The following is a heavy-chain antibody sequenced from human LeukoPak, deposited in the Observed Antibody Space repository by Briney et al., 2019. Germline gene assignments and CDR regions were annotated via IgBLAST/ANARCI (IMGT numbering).Heavy chain of an antibody. J-gene: IGHJ4*02. CDR2: IIPILGIA. CDR1: GGTFSSYA. Sequence: GASVKVSCKASGGTFSSYAISWVRQALGQGLEWMGRIIPILGIANYAQKFQGRVTITADKSTSTAYMELSSLRSEDTAVYYCATDIVVVPAAMDYWGQGTLVTVSS. D-gene: IGHD2-2*01. CDR3: ATDIVVVPAAMDY. V-gene: IGHV1-69*04.